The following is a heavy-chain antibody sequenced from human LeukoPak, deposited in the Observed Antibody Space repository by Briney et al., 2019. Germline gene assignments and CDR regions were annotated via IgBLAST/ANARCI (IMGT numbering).Heavy chain of an antibody. V-gene: IGHV4-39*01. Sequence: SETLSLTCTVSGGSISSSSYYWGWIRQPPGKGLEWIGSIYYSGSTYYNPSLKSRVTISVDTSKNQFSLKLSSVTAADTAVYYCARRLLDHYDSSGHTPIDYWGQRTLVTVSS. D-gene: IGHD3-22*01. CDR1: GGSISSSSYY. J-gene: IGHJ4*02. CDR3: ARRLLDHYDSSGHTPIDY. CDR2: IYYSGST.